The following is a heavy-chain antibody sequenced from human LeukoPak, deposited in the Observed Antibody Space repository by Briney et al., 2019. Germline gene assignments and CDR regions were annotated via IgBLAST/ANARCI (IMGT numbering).Heavy chain of an antibody. CDR3: GRDTYWYFDL. J-gene: IGHJ2*01. CDR2: INAGNGNT. V-gene: IGHV1-3*01. CDR1: GYIFTNYA. Sequence: GASVKVSCKASGYIFTNYAMHWVRQAPGQGHEWMGWINAGNGNTKYSQNFQGRVTITRDTSASTAYMELSSLRSEDTAVYYCGRDTYWYFDLWGRGTLVTVSS.